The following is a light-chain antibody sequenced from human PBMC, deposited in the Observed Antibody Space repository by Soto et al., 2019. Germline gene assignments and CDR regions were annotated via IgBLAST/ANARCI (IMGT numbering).Light chain of an antibody. CDR2: NNN. V-gene: IGLV1-44*01. CDR1: SSNIGRNT. CDR3: AAWDDSLNGHV. Sequence: QLVLTQPPSASGTPGQRVTISCSGSSSNIGRNTVNWYQQLPGTAPKVLIYNNNQRPSGVPDRFSGSKSGTSASLAISGLQSEDEADYYCAAWDDSLNGHVFGTGTQLTVL. J-gene: IGLJ1*01.